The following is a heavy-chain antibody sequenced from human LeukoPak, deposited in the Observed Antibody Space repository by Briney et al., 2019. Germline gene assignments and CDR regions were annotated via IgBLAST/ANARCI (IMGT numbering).Heavy chain of an antibody. Sequence: GESLKISCKGSGYSFTSYWIGWVRQMPGKGLEWIGIIYPGDSDTRYSPSLQGQVTISADKSISNAYLQWSSLKASDTAMYYCARRIEDYMDVWGKGTTVTVSS. J-gene: IGHJ6*03. CDR3: ARRIEDYMDV. D-gene: IGHD2-15*01. CDR1: GYSFTSYW. CDR2: IYPGDSDT. V-gene: IGHV5-51*01.